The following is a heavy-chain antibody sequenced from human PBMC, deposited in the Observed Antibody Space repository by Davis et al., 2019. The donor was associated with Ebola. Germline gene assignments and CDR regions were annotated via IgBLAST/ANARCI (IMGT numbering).Heavy chain of an antibody. V-gene: IGHV4-59*08. D-gene: IGHD4-11*01. CDR3: ARQHRVTRPLDL. CDR2: IYYSGST. Sequence: SETLSLTCTVSGGSISSYYWSWIRQPPGKGLEWIGYIYYSGSTNYNPSLKSRVTISVDTSKNQFSLSLSSLTAADTAIYYCARQHRVTRPLDLWGQGTLVTVSS. J-gene: IGHJ5*02. CDR1: GGSISSYY.